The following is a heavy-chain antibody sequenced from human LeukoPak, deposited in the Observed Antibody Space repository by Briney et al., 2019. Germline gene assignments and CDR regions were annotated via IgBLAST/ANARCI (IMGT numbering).Heavy chain of an antibody. CDR2: IYYSGST. J-gene: IGHJ4*02. CDR1: GGSISSGGYY. D-gene: IGHD3-16*01. CDR3: ARAGGFFSPFGY. V-gene: IGHV4-31*02. Sequence: PSQTLSLTCTVSGGSISSGGYYWSWIRQHPGDGLEWIGYIYYSGSTYYNPSLKSRVTISIDTSKNHFSLKLSSVTAADTAVYYCARAGGFFSPFGYWGQGTLVTVAS.